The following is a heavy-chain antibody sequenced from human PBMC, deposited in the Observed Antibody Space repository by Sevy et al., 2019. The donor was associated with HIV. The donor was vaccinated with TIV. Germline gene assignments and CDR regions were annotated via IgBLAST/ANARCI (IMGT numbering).Heavy chain of an antibody. CDR2: IYYSGST. CDR1: GGSISSYY. J-gene: IGHJ4*02. Sequence: TLSLTCTVSGGSISSYYWSWIRQPPGKGLEWIGYIYYSGSTNYNPSLKSRVTISVDTSKNQFSLKLSSVTAADTAVYYCARESGGGHFDYWGQGTLVTASS. D-gene: IGHD3-16*01. CDR3: ARESGGGHFDY. V-gene: IGHV4-59*01.